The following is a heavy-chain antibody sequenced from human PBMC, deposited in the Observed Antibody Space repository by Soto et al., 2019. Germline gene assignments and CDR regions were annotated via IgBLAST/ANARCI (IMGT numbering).Heavy chain of an antibody. CDR1: GFTFSTYA. J-gene: IGHJ4*02. CDR2: ISYDGSNK. Sequence: VQLVESGGGVVQPGRSLRLSCAASGFTFSTYAIHWVRQAPGKGLEWVAVISYDGSNKFYADSVKGRITLSRDNSKNTQYLQMNSVRPEDTAVYYCARSDTSRSNFDYWGQGTLVTVSS. CDR3: ARSDTSRSNFDY. V-gene: IGHV3-30-3*01. D-gene: IGHD6-6*01.